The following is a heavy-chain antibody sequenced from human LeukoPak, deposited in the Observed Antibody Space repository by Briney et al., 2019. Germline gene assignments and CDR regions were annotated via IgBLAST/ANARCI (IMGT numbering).Heavy chain of an antibody. Sequence: SETLSLTCTVSGGSISSYYWSWIRQPPGKGLEWIGYIYYSGSTNYNPSLKSRVTISVDTSKNQFSLKLSSVTAADTAVYYCARSGGLVVNSFDPWGQGTLVTVSS. CDR1: GGSISSYY. J-gene: IGHJ5*02. V-gene: IGHV4-59*01. D-gene: IGHD3/OR15-3a*01. CDR3: ARSGGLVVNSFDP. CDR2: IYYSGST.